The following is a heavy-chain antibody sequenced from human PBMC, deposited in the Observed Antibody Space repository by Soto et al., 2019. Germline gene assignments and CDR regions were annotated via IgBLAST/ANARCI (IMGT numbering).Heavy chain of an antibody. CDR2: ISSNSAYI. Sequence: PWGSLRLSCAASGFTFLSFTMNWFRHSPLKGLEWVSTISSNSAYIYYTDALRGRFTISRDNAKNSLHLQMNSLRAEDTAVYYCTRDASRDSSARGWFDPWGPGTLVTVS. CDR1: GFTFLSFT. D-gene: IGHD6-13*01. J-gene: IGHJ5*02. CDR3: TRDASRDSSARGWFDP. V-gene: IGHV3-21*01.